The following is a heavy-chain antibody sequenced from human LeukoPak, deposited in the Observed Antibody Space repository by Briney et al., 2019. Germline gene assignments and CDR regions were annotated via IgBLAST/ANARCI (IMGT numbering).Heavy chain of an antibody. J-gene: IGHJ6*02. CDR1: GGTFSSYA. Sequence: SVKVSCKASGGTFSSYAISWVRQAPGQGLEWMGGIIPIFGTANYAQKFQGRVTITADESTSTAYMELSSLRSEDTAVYYCASRLLVVGAATDYGMDVWGQGTTVTVSS. V-gene: IGHV1-69*13. D-gene: IGHD1-26*01. CDR2: IIPIFGTA. CDR3: ASRLLVVGAATDYGMDV.